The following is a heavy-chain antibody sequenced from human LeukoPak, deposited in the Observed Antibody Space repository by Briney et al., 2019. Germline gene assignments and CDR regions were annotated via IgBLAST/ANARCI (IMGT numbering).Heavy chain of an antibody. CDR2: IKEDGSEK. Sequence: TGGSLRLSCAASGFTFSNYWMSWVRQAPGKGLEWVANIKEDGSEKFHVGSVRGRFIISRDNAKNSLYLQMNSLRAEDTAVYYCARDRWGYNYGGYWGQGTLVTVSS. CDR3: ARDRWGYNYGGY. CDR1: GFTFSNYW. J-gene: IGHJ4*02. D-gene: IGHD5-18*01. V-gene: IGHV3-7*01.